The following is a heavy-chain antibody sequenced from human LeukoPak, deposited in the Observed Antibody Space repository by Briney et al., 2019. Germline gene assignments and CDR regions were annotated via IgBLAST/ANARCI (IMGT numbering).Heavy chain of an antibody. V-gene: IGHV3-9*01. CDR1: GFTFDDYA. CDR2: ISWNSGSI. CDR3: AREGEKYSSSPLSR. J-gene: IGHJ4*02. Sequence: PGGSLRLSCAASGFTFDDYAMHWVRQAPGKGLEWVSGISWNSGSIGYADSVKGRFTISRDNSKNTLYLQMNSLRAEDTAVYYCAREGEKYSSSPLSRWGQGTLVTVSS. D-gene: IGHD6-13*01.